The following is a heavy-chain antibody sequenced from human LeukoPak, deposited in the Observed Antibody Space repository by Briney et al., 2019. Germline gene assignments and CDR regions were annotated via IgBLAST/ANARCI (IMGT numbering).Heavy chain of an antibody. V-gene: IGHV3-21*01. J-gene: IGHJ2*01. D-gene: IGHD5-18*01. CDR3: ARPPFMDAPMAFYWYFDL. CDR1: GFTFSGYS. Sequence: GESLRLSRTASGFTFSGYSMSWVRQAPGKGLEWVSSIGSTSTYMYYADSVKGRFTISRDNAKNSLYLQMNSLGAEDTAVYYCARPPFMDAPMAFYWYFDLWGRGTLVTVSS. CDR2: IGSTSTYM.